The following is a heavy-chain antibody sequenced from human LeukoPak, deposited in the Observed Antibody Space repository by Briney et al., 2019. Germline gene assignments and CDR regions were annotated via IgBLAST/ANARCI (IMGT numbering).Heavy chain of an antibody. V-gene: IGHV4-59*08. CDR2: IHDSGST. D-gene: IGHD1-26*01. CDR1: XGSXSSYY. CDR3: XRRSLGIVGNYFHY. Sequence: PSETLSLTCTXXXGSXSSYYWSXXXQXPXXXXXXXGYIHDSGSTNYNPSLKSRVTMSVDTSKNQFSLKLSSVTAADTAVYYCXRRSLGIVGNYFHYWGQGALVTVSS. J-gene: IGHJ4*02.